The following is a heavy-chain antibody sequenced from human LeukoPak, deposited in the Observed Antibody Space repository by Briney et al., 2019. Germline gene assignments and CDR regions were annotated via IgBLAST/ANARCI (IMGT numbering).Heavy chain of an antibody. CDR2: INHSGST. Sequence: SETLSLTCAVYGGSFSGYYWSWIRQPPGKGLEWIGEINHSGSTNYNPSLKSRVTISVDTSKNQFSLRLSSVTAADTAVYYCARRSRTVGFGYWGQGTLVTVSS. J-gene: IGHJ4*02. CDR1: GGSFSGYY. CDR3: ARRSRTVGFGY. V-gene: IGHV4-34*01. D-gene: IGHD1-14*01.